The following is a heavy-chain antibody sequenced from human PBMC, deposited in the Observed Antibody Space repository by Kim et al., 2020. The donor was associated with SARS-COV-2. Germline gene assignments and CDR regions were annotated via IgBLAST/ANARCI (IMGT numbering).Heavy chain of an antibody. CDR2: IWYDGSNK. J-gene: IGHJ2*01. D-gene: IGHD2-2*01. Sequence: GGSLRLSCAASGFTFSSYGMHWVRQAPGKGLEWVAVIWYDGSNKYYADSVKGRFTISRDNSKNTLYLQMNSLRAEDTAVYYCARDFGTDTHCSSTSCHRARALYWYFDLWGRGTLVTVSS. CDR1: GFTFSSYG. V-gene: IGHV3-33*01. CDR3: ARDFGTDTHCSSTSCHRARALYWYFDL.